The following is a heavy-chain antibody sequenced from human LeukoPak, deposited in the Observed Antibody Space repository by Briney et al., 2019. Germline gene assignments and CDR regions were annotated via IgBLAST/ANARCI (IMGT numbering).Heavy chain of an antibody. CDR1: GLSFSSYA. CDR2: VSGTSTNK. Sequence: PGGSLRLSCAASGLSFSSYAMSWVRQAPGKGLEWVSAVSGTSTNKYYSDSVKGRFTISRDNSQNTLYLQMNNLEGGDTGVYYCAKGAGVARTLYFQHWGQGTLVTVSS. CDR3: AKGAGVARTLYFQH. V-gene: IGHV3-23*01. D-gene: IGHD3-3*01. J-gene: IGHJ1*01.